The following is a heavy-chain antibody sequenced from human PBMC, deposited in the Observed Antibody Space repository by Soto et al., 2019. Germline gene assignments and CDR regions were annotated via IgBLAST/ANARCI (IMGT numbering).Heavy chain of an antibody. J-gene: IGHJ4*02. V-gene: IGHV4-30-4*01. D-gene: IGHD3-10*01. CDR2: IYYSGST. CDR1: GGSISSGDYY. Sequence: NPSETLSLTCTVSGGSISSGDYYWSWIRQPPGKGLEWIGYIYYSGSTYYNPSLKSRVTISVDTSKNQFSLKLSSVTAADTAVYYCARDPYYGSGSYPDYWGQGTLDTVSS. CDR3: ARDPYYGSGSYPDY.